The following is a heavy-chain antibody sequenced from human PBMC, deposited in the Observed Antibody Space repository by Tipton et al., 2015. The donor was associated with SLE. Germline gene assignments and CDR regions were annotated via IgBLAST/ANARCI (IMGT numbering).Heavy chain of an antibody. CDR2: IYYSGST. J-gene: IGHJ4*02. D-gene: IGHD6-19*01. Sequence: TLSLTCTVSGGSISNYYWSWIRQPPGKGLEWIGYIYYSGSTNYNPSLKSRVTISVDTSKNQFSLKLSSVTAADTAVYYCAREDSSGWFDYWGQGTLVTVSS. V-gene: IGHV4-59*01. CDR1: GGSISNYY. CDR3: AREDSSGWFDY.